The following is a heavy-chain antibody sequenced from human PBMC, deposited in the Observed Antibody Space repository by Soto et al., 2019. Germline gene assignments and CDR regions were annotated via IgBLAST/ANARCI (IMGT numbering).Heavy chain of an antibody. V-gene: IGHV5-51*01. CDR2: IYPGDSDT. Sequence: PGESLKISCKGSGYSFTSYWIGWVRQMPGKGLEWMGIIYPGDSDTRYSPSFQGQVTISADKSISTAYLQWSSLKASDTAMYYCARTAVGFCSVGSCYSWAGGYNWFAPWGQGTLVTVSS. J-gene: IGHJ5*02. CDR3: ARTAVGFCSVGSCYSWAGGYNWFAP. D-gene: IGHD2-15*01. CDR1: GYSFTSYW.